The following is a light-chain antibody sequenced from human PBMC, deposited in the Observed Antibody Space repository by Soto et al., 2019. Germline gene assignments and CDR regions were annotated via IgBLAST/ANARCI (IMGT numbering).Light chain of an antibody. CDR1: QSVSKNF. V-gene: IGKV3-20*01. J-gene: IGKJ4*01. CDR3: QQYNNWPLT. CDR2: GAS. Sequence: EIVLTQSPGTLSLSPGERATLSCRASQSVSKNFLAWYQQKPGQAPRLLISGASNRATGIPDRFSGSGSGTDFSLTIDRLEPEDFAVYYGQQYNNWPLTFGGGTKVEIK.